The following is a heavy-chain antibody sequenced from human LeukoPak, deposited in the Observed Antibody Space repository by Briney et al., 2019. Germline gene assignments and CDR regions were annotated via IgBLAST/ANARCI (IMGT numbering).Heavy chain of an antibody. CDR3: ANLNMITFGGVHDY. CDR1: GDSISSSNYY. V-gene: IGHV4-39*01. CDR2: IYYSGDT. D-gene: IGHD3-16*01. Sequence: SETLSLTCTVSGDSISSSNYYWVWIRQPPGKGLEWIASIYYSGDTYYNPSLKSRVTISVDTSKNQFSLKLSSVTAADTAVYYCANLNMITFGGVHDYWGQGTLVTVSS. J-gene: IGHJ4*02.